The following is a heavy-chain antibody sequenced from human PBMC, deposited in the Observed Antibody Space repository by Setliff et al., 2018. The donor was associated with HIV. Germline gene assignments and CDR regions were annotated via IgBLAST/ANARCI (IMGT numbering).Heavy chain of an antibody. CDR3: ARTYYYDSSGYYGYYYYYYMDV. Sequence: ASVKVSCKASGYTFTNHAIHWVRQAPGQGLEWMGIINPSGGSTSYAQKFQGRVTMTRDTSTSTVYMELSSLRSEDTAVYYCARTYYYDSSGYYGYYYYYYMDVWGKGTTVTVSS. J-gene: IGHJ6*03. V-gene: IGHV1-46*01. D-gene: IGHD3-22*01. CDR2: INPSGGST. CDR1: GYTFTNHA.